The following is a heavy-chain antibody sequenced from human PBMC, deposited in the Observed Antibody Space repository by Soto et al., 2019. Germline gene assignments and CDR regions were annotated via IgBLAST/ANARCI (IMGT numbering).Heavy chain of an antibody. V-gene: IGHV3-21*01. J-gene: IGHJ5*02. Sequence: GGSLRLSFAGSGFTFSSYMMNWVRQAPGKWLEWVASISTGSSYIYYADALKGRFTISRDDAKTSVFLQMNSLRDEDTGVYYCVRDSLMRTSWGQGTRVTVSS. CDR2: ISTGSSYI. CDR3: VRDSLMRTS. D-gene: IGHD2-8*01. CDR1: GFTFSSYM.